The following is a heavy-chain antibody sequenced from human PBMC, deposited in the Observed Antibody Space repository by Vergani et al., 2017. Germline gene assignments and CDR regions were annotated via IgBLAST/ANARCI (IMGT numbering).Heavy chain of an antibody. V-gene: IGHV1-3*01. CDR2: INAGNGNT. CDR3: ARENLYCSSTSCSEGAFDY. CDR1: GYTFTSYA. D-gene: IGHD2-2*01. Sequence: QVQLVQSGAEVQKPGASVKVSCKASGYTFTSYAMHWVRQAPGQRLEWMGWINAGNGNTKYSQKFQGRVTITRDTSASTAYMELSSLRSEDTAVYYCARENLYCSSTSCSEGAFDYWGQGTLVTVSS. J-gene: IGHJ4*02.